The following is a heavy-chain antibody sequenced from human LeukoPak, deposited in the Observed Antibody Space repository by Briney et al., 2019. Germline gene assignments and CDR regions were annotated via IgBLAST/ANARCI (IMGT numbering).Heavy chain of an antibody. CDR2: ISGSGANT. V-gene: IGHV3-23*01. CDR1: GFTFSTYA. Sequence: GGSLRLSCAASGFTFSTYAMSWVRQAPGKGLEWVSTISGSGANTYYADSVRGRFTISRDNSKNTLYLHMNSLRAEDTAVYYCAKERADYTNPYYFDYWGQGTLVAVSS. J-gene: IGHJ4*02. CDR3: AKERADYTNPYYFDY. D-gene: IGHD3-3*01.